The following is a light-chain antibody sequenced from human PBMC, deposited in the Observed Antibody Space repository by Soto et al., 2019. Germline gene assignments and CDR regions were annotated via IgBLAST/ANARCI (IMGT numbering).Light chain of an antibody. J-gene: IGKJ4*01. V-gene: IGKV2-28*01. CDR1: QSLLHRNGYNE. Sequence: EIVMTHSPLSLPVTPGEPASIACRSRQSLLHRNGYNELYWYLQKPGQSPQRLIYLCSNLSSGVPDRFSGSGSGTDFTLKISRVEAEDVGVYYCMQALQAFTFGVGTKVEIK. CDR2: LCS. CDR3: MQALQAFT.